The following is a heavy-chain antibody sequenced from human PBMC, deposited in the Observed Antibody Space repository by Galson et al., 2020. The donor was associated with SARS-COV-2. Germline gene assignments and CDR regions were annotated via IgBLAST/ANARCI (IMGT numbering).Heavy chain of an antibody. D-gene: IGHD4-17*01. J-gene: IGHJ3*02. V-gene: IGHV4-30-2*01. CDR1: GNSISSGSYS. CDR2: ISPSGGT. Sequence: VSGNSISSGSYSWNWIRQPPGKGLEWPGYISPSGGTYYNPSLKSRVTISGDRSKNQFSLRLSSVTAADTAVYYCARLHYGEYAPEAFDIWCPGTRVTVAS. CDR3: ARLHYGEYAPEAFDI.